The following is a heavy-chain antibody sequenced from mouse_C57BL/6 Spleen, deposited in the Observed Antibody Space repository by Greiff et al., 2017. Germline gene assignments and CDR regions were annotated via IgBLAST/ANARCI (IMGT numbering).Heavy chain of an antibody. CDR2: ISSGSSTI. CDR3: ARPVLRWYFDV. Sequence: EVKLMESGGGLVKPGGSLKLSCAASGFTFSDYGMHWVRQAPEKGLEWVAYISSGSSTIYYADTVKGRFTISRDNAKNTRFLQLTSLRSEDTAMDYCARPVLRWYFDVWGTGTTVTVSS. J-gene: IGHJ1*03. V-gene: IGHV5-17*01. CDR1: GFTFSDYG. D-gene: IGHD1-1*01.